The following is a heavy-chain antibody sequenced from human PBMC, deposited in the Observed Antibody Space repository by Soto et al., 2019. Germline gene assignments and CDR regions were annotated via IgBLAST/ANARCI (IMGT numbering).Heavy chain of an antibody. J-gene: IGHJ3*02. V-gene: IGHV1-8*01. Sequence: ASVKVSCKVSGYANPSYDITWVRQATGHGLERMRRLNLSSGKTGYAQKFKVRVTMTRNTSRSTASMELSSLRSEDTALYYCATGAAKAFGISGQGTIVTVSS. D-gene: IGHD2-15*01. CDR1: GYANPSYD. CDR3: ATGAAKAFGI. CDR2: LNLSSGKT.